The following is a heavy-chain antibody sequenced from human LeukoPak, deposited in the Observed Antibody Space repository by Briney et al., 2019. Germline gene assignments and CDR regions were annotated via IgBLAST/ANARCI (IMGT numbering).Heavy chain of an antibody. D-gene: IGHD3-3*01. CDR3: ATGLRFLEWLLYRYEGGLYY. V-gene: IGHV1-2*02. CDR1: GYTFTGYY. Sequence: GASVKVSCKASGYTFTGYYMHWVRQAPGQGLEWMGWINPNSGGTNYAQKSQGRVTMTRDTSISTAYMELSRLRSDDTAVYYCATGLRFLEWLLYRYEGGLYYWGQGTLVTVSS. J-gene: IGHJ4*02. CDR2: INPNSGGT.